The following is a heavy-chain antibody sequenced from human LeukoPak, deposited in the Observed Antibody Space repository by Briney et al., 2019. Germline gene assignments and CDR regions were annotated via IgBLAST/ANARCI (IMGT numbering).Heavy chain of an antibody. CDR1: GDSISSYY. D-gene: IGHD5-18*01. CDR3: ARVLLRYSYGFPYYYGMDA. CDR2: IYYSGST. Sequence: SETLSLTCTVSGDSISSYYWSWIRQSPGKGLEWIGYIYYSGSTNYNPSLKSRVTMSVDTSKNHLSLKLTSVTAADTAVYYCARVLLRYSYGFPYYYGMDAWGKGTTVTVSS. V-gene: IGHV4-59*01. J-gene: IGHJ6*04.